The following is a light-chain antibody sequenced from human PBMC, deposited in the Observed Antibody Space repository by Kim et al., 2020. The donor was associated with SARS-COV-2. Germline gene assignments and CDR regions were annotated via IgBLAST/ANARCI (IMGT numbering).Light chain of an antibody. V-gene: IGLV3-1*01. CDR1: KLGDEY. Sequence: YELTQPPSVSVSPGQTASITCSGDKLGDEYACWYQQKPGQSPVLVIYQDSKRPSGIPERFSGSNSGNTATLTISGTQAMDEADYYCQAWDSSHVVFGGG. J-gene: IGLJ2*01. CDR3: QAWDSSHVV. CDR2: QDS.